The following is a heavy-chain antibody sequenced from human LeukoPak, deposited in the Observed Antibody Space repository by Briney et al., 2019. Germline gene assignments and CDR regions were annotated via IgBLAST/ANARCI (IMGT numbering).Heavy chain of an antibody. D-gene: IGHD2-2*01. J-gene: IGHJ4*02. Sequence: GGSLRLSCAASGFTFSDYYMSWIRQAPGKGLEWVSYISSSGSTIYYADSVKGRFTISRDNAKNSLYLQMKSLRAEDTAVYYCARIWGVVVPAAMDYWGQGTLVTVSS. CDR1: GFTFSDYY. CDR3: ARIWGVVVPAAMDY. CDR2: ISSSGSTI. V-gene: IGHV3-11*04.